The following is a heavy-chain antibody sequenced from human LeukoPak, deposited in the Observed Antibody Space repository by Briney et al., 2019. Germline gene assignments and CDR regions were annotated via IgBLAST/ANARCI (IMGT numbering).Heavy chain of an antibody. J-gene: IGHJ4*02. CDR2: INADGIT. Sequence: PGGSLRLSCAASEFTVSSNYMNWVRQAPGKGLEWVSLINADGITYYADSVKGRSTISRDNSKNTLYLQINSLKAEDTAVYYCARSTTKTWLPYYFDYWGQGTLVTVSS. D-gene: IGHD5-24*01. CDR3: ARSTTKTWLPYYFDY. V-gene: IGHV3-53*01. CDR1: EFTVSSNY.